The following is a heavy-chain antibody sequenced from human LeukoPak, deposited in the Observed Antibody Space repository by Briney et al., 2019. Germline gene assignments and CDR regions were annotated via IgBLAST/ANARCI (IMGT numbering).Heavy chain of an antibody. V-gene: IGHV3-43D*03. CDR3: AKGPPDSSIDY. Sequence: PGGSLRLSCAASGFTFDDYAMHWVRQAPGKGLEWVSLISWDGGSTNYADSVKGRFTISRDNSKNSLYMQMNSLRAEDTALYYCAKGPPDSSIDYWGQGTLVTVSS. CDR2: ISWDGGST. CDR1: GFTFDDYA. J-gene: IGHJ4*02. D-gene: IGHD3-22*01.